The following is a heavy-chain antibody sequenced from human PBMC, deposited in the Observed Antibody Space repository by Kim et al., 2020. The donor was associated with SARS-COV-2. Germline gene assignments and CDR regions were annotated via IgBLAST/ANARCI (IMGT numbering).Heavy chain of an antibody. V-gene: IGHV5-51*01. Sequence: GESLKISCKGSGYSFTSYWIGWVRQMPGKGLEWIGIIYPGDSDTRYSPSFQGQVTISADKSISTAYLQWSSLKASDTAMYYCARRGRYCSSTSCYGHWYFDLCGRGTLVTVSS. J-gene: IGHJ2*01. D-gene: IGHD2-2*01. CDR1: GYSFTSYW. CDR3: ARRGRYCSSTSCYGHWYFDL. CDR2: IYPGDSDT.